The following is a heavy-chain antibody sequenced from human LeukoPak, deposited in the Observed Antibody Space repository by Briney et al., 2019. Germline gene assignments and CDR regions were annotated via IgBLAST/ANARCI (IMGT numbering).Heavy chain of an antibody. Sequence: SETLSLTCTVSGGSISSYYWSWIRQPPGKGLEWIGYIYYSGSTNYNPSLKSRVTMSVDTSKNQFSLKLSSETAADTAVYYCAGGSGSYYGWFDPWGQGTLVTVSS. D-gene: IGHD1-26*01. J-gene: IGHJ5*02. V-gene: IGHV4-59*12. CDR1: GGSISSYY. CDR2: IYYSGST. CDR3: AGGSGSYYGWFDP.